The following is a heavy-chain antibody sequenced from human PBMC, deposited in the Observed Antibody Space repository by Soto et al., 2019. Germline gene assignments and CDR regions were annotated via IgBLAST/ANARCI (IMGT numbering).Heavy chain of an antibody. CDR2: IYYSGST. Sequence: PSETRSLTWTVSGGSISSYCWSWIRQPPGKGLEWIGYIYYSGSTNYNPSLKSRVTISVDTSKNQFSLKLSSVTAADTAVYYCARESLIYYFDYWGQGTLVTVSS. V-gene: IGHV4-59*01. CDR3: ARESLIYYFDY. J-gene: IGHJ4*02. D-gene: IGHD2-15*01. CDR1: GGSISSYC.